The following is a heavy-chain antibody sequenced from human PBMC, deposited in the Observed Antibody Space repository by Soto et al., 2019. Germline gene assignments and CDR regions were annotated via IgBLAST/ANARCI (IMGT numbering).Heavy chain of an antibody. V-gene: IGHV4-59*01. J-gene: IGHJ6*02. CDR1: GGSISSYY. CDR3: ARDLGLLHRDYYYYGMDV. D-gene: IGHD3-22*01. CDR2: IYDSGST. Sequence: KPSETLSLTCTVSGGSISSYYWSWIRQPPGKGLEWIGYIYDSGSTNYNPSLKSRVTISVDTSKNQFSLKLSSVTAADTAVYYCARDLGLLHRDYYYYGMDVWGQGTTVTVSS.